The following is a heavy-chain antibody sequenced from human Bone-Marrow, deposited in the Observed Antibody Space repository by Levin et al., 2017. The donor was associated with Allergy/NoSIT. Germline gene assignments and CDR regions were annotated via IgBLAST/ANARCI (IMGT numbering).Heavy chain of an antibody. V-gene: IGHV3-30*18. CDR1: GFVFSTYD. J-gene: IGHJ4*02. CDR3: ANPRGGIVPGAMSGSDY. Sequence: GGSLRLSCAGSGFVFSTYDIHWVRQAPGRGLEWVAGVSYDGAKRDYIDSVKGRFTIARDNSKNILHLQMNSLRVEDTALYYCANPRGGIVPGAMSGSDYWGQGTLVTVSS. CDR2: VSYDGAKR. D-gene: IGHD2-2*01.